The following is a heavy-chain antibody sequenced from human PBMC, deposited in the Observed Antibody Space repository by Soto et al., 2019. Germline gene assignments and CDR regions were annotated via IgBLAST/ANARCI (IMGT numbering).Heavy chain of an antibody. J-gene: IGHJ6*02. CDR2: IIPIFGTA. CDR1: GGTFSSYA. D-gene: IGHD3-22*01. CDR3: ARPLVGDRYFSLNYYDSLLGMDV. V-gene: IGHV1-69*01. Sequence: QVQLVQSGAEVKKPGSSVKVSCKASGGTFSSYAISWVRQAPGQGLEWMGGIIPIFGTANYAQKFQGRVTITADESTSTAYMELSSLRSEDTAVYYCARPLVGDRYFSLNYYDSLLGMDVWGQGTTVTVSS.